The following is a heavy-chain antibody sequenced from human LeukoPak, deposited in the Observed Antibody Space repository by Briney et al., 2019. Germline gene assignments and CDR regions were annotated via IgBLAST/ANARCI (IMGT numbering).Heavy chain of an antibody. D-gene: IGHD3-16*02. V-gene: IGHV1-8*02. CDR1: GGTFSSYA. CDR3: ARVGLYDYVWGSYRLYYYYYMDV. Sequence: ASVKVSCKASGGTFSSYAISWVRQAPGQGLEWMGWMNPNSGNTGYAQKFQGRVTMTRNTSISTAYMELSSLRSEDTAVYYCARVGLYDYVWGSYRLYYYYYMDVWGKGTTVTVSS. J-gene: IGHJ6*03. CDR2: MNPNSGNT.